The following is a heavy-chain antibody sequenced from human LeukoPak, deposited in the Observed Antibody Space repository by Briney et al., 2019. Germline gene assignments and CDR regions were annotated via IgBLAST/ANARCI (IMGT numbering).Heavy chain of an antibody. V-gene: IGHV3-7*01. CDR1: GFTFSSYW. CDR2: IKQDGNEK. CDR3: ARDDYDFWSGQHAFDI. Sequence: GGSLRLSCAASGFTFSSYWMSWVRQAPGKGLEWVANIKQDGNEKYYVDSVKGRFTISRDNAKNSLYLQMNSLRAEDTAVYYCARDDYDFWSGQHAFDIWGQGTMVTVSS. J-gene: IGHJ3*02. D-gene: IGHD3-3*01.